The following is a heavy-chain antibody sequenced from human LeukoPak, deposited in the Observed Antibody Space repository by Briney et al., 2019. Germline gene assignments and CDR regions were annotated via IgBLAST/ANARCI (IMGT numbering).Heavy chain of an antibody. D-gene: IGHD4-17*01. Sequence: GGSLRLSCAASGFTFSSYGMHWVRQAPGKGLEWVSVIWYDGTNKYYADPVKGRFTISRDNSKNTLYLQMNSLRAEDTAVYYCARDDDYGDSHWYFDLWGRGTLVTVSS. CDR2: IWYDGTNK. V-gene: IGHV3-33*01. J-gene: IGHJ2*01. CDR1: GFTFSSYG. CDR3: ARDDDYGDSHWYFDL.